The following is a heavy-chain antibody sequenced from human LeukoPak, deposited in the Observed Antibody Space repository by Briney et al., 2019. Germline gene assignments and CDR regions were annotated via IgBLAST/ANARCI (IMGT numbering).Heavy chain of an antibody. D-gene: IGHD4-17*01. CDR1: GGSISSYY. Sequence: PSETLSLTCTVSGGSISSYYWSWIRQPAGKGLEWIGRVYSDGRNYNPSLESRVTMSVDMPMNYFSLKLNSVTAADTAVYYCARGIYGDYGLGYWGQGILVTVSS. CDR2: VYSDGR. J-gene: IGHJ4*02. V-gene: IGHV4-4*07. CDR3: ARGIYGDYGLGY.